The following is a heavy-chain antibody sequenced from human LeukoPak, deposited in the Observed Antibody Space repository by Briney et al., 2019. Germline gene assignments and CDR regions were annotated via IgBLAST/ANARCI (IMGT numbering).Heavy chain of an antibody. CDR2: MNPNSGNT. D-gene: IGHD5-12*01. J-gene: IGHJ4*02. V-gene: IGHV1-18*01. CDR3: AREIYDY. Sequence: ASVKVSCKASGYTFTSYDINWVRQATGQGLEWMGWMNPNSGNTNYAQKLQGRVTMTTDTSTSTAYMELRSLRSDDTAVYYCAREIYDYWGQGTLVTVSS. CDR1: GYTFTSYD.